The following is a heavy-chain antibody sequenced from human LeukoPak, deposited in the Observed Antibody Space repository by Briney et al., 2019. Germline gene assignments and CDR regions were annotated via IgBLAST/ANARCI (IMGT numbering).Heavy chain of an antibody. J-gene: IGHJ4*02. CDR1: GGSFSGYY. CDR3: ARLYGSGSSLYFDY. Sequence: SETQSLTCAVYGGSFSGYYWSWIRQPPGKGLEWIGEINHSGSTNYNPSLKSRVTISVDTSKNQFSLKLSSVTAADTAVYYCARLYGSGSSLYFDYWGQGTLVTVSS. V-gene: IGHV4-34*01. CDR2: INHSGST. D-gene: IGHD3-10*01.